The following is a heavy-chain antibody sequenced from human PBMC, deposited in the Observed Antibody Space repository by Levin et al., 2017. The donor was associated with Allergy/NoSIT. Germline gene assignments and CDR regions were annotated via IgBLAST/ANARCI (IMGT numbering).Heavy chain of an antibody. J-gene: IGHJ4*02. CDR2: ISGSGGST. CDR3: TGTLLTSRDICFDY. Sequence: GGSLRLSCVASGFTFSSYAMSWVRQAPGKGLEWVSAISGSGGSTYYADSVKGRFTISRDNSKNTVYLQMNSLRVEDTAVYYCTGTLLTSRDICFDYWGQGTLVTVSS. D-gene: IGHD3-9*01. V-gene: IGHV3-23*01. CDR1: GFTFSSYA.